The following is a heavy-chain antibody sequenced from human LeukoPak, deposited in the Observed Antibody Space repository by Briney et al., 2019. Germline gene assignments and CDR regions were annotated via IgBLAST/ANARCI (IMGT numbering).Heavy chain of an antibody. V-gene: IGHV1-2*02. D-gene: IGHD1-7*01. CDR2: IHPSSGVA. CDR1: GYTFTGYY. CDR3: ARSPPIWNYVDYFDY. Sequence: ASVKVSCKASGYTFTGYYMHWVRQAPGQGLEWLGWIHPSSGVAKLPQRFQGRVTMARDTSITTAYMELSSLRSDDTAVYYCARSPPIWNYVDYFDYWGRGVLVSVSS. J-gene: IGHJ4*02.